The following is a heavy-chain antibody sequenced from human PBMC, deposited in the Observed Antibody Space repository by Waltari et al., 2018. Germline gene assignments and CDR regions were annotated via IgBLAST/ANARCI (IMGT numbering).Heavy chain of an antibody. V-gene: IGHV1-69*02. J-gene: IGHJ4*02. Sequence: QVQLVQSGAEVKKPGSSVKVSCKASGGTFSSYTISWVRQAPGQGLEWMGRIIPILGIAKDAQKFQGRVTITADKSTSTAYMELSSLRSEDTAVYYCASWDSGPSYWGQGTLVTVSS. CDR3: ASWDSGPSY. D-gene: IGHD1-26*01. CDR1: GGTFSSYT. CDR2: IIPILGIA.